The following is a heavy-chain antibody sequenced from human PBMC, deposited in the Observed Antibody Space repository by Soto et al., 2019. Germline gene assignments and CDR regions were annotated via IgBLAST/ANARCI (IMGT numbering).Heavy chain of an antibody. V-gene: IGHV4-59*01. CDR2: LYYGRSA. J-gene: IGHJ4*02. D-gene: IGHD3-22*01. CDR3: ALRSMAVVPEY. CDR1: GDSISTYY. Sequence: QVQLQESGPGLVKPSETLSLTCAVSGDSISTYYCMWIRQPPGKGLESIGYLYYGRSANYNPSLKNRVTLSGDTSTNQCSLTLSSMTAADTGVYYCALRSMAVVPEYWGQGTLVTVSS.